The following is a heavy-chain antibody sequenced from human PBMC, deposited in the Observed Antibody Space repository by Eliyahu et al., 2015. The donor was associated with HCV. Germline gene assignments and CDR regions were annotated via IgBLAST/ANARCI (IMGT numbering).Heavy chain of an antibody. J-gene: IGHJ4*02. V-gene: IGHV4-59*01. Sequence: QVQLQESGPGLVKPSETLSLTCTVSGGSISSYYWSWIRQPPGKGLEWIGYIYYSGSTNYNPSLKSRVTISVDTSKNQFSLKLSSVTAADTAVYYCARETHSSSSNAETYFDYWGQGTLVTVSS. CDR3: ARETHSSSSNAETYFDY. CDR1: GGSISSYY. CDR2: IYYSGST. D-gene: IGHD6-6*01.